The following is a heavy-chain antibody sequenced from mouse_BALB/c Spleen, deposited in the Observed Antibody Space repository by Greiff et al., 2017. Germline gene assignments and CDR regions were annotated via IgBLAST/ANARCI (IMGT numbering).Heavy chain of an antibody. CDR3: ARDKGYAMDY. D-gene: IGHD1-3*01. Sequence: DVQLQESGGGLVQPGGSLKLSCAASGFTFSSYGMSWVRQTPDKRLELVATINSNGGSTYYPDSVKGRFTISRDNAKNTLYLQMSSLKSEDTAMYYCARDKGYAMDYWGQGTSVTVSS. CDR2: INSNGGST. CDR1: GFTFSSYG. V-gene: IGHV5-6-3*01. J-gene: IGHJ4*01.